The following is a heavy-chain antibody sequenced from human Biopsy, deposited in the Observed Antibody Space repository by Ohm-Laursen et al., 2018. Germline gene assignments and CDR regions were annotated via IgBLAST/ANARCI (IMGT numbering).Heavy chain of an antibody. J-gene: IGHJ6*02. CDR2: INPDNGGT. CDR3: VRSRAGGATWGMDV. V-gene: IGHV1-2*02. Sequence: ASVKVSCKASGYTFTGYYLHWVRQAPGQGLEWMGWINPDNGGTIHAQKFQGRVTVTRDTSISTAYVEVTSLRSDDAAVYYCVRSRAGGATWGMDVWGQGTTVTVSS. CDR1: GYTFTGYY. D-gene: IGHD3-16*01.